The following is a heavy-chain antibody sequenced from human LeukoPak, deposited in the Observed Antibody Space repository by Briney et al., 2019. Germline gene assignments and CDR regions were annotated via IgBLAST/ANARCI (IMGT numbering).Heavy chain of an antibody. CDR1: GFTFSYYA. V-gene: IGHV3-23*01. D-gene: IGHD6-19*01. J-gene: IGHJ4*02. Sequence: GGSLRLSCAASGFTFSYYAMSWVRQAPGKGLEWVSAISSDSDTIYYTDSVKGRFTVSRDNSKSTLYLQMNSLRAEDTAIYYCAKRSSYSSGYYGDYGGEGTLVTVSS. CDR3: AKRSSYSSGYYGDY. CDR2: ISSDSDTI.